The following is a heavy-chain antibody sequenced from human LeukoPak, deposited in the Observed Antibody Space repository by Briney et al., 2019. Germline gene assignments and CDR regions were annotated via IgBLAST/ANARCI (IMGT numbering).Heavy chain of an antibody. CDR1: GFTFSSYA. D-gene: IGHD3-3*02. J-gene: IGHJ2*01. V-gene: IGHV3-30*14. Sequence: GGSLRLSCAASGFTFSSYAMHWVRQAPGKGLEWVAVISYDGSNKYYADSVKGRFTISRDNSKNTLYLQMNSLRAEDTAVYYCARDSTGYWYFDLWGRGTLVSVSS. CDR2: ISYDGSNK. CDR3: ARDSTGYWYFDL.